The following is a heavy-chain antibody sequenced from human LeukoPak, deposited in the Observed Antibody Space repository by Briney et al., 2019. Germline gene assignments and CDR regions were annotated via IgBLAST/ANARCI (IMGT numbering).Heavy chain of an antibody. CDR2: INHSGST. D-gene: IGHD1-1*01. Sequence: SETLSLTCAVYGGSFSGYYWSWIRQPPGKGLEWIGEINHSGSTNYNPSLTSRVTISVDTSKNQFSLKLSSVTAADTAVYYCARVSTRKRRTYGMDVWGKGTTVTVSS. CDR3: ARVSTRKRRTYGMDV. J-gene: IGHJ6*04. V-gene: IGHV4-34*01. CDR1: GGSFSGYY.